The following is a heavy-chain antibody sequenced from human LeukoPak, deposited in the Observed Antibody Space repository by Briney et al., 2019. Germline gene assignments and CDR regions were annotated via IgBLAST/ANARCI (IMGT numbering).Heavy chain of an antibody. CDR3: ARQSPIALDAFDI. CDR2: IYPGDSDT. D-gene: IGHD6-13*01. Sequence: GESLKISCKGSGYSFTSYWIGWVRQMPGKGLDWMGIIYPGDSDTRYSPSFQGQVTISADKSISTAYLQWSSLKASDTAMYYCARQSPIALDAFDIWGQGTVVTVSS. CDR1: GYSFTSYW. V-gene: IGHV5-51*01. J-gene: IGHJ3*02.